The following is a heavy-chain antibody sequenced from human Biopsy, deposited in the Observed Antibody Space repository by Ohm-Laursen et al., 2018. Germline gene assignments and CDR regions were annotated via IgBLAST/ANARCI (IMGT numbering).Heavy chain of an antibody. CDR3: ARDRGFYSDRTVPGYFDL. V-gene: IGHV4-59*01. D-gene: IGHD3-22*01. J-gene: IGHJ2*01. CDR1: GDSISSYY. Sequence: SDTLSLTCIVSGDSISSYYWSWIRQPPGKGLEWIGYVYYTGSTDYNPSLQSRVTISVDTSKNHFSLRLRSVTPADTAIYYRARDRGFYSDRTVPGYFDLWGRGTLVTVSS. CDR2: VYYTGST.